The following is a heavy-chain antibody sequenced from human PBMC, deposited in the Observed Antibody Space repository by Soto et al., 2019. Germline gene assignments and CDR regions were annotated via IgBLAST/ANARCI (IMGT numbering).Heavy chain of an antibody. V-gene: IGHV3-33*08. CDR2: IWYDGSNK. CDR3: ARDMADGTMVRGVIIALDAFDI. D-gene: IGHD3-10*01. Sequence: GGSLRLSCAASGFTFSSYAMSWVRQAPGKGLEWVAVIWYDGSNKYYADSVKGRFTISRDNSKNTLYLQMNSLRAEDTAVYYCARDMADGTMVRGVIIALDAFDIWGQGTMVTVSS. J-gene: IGHJ3*02. CDR1: GFTFSSYA.